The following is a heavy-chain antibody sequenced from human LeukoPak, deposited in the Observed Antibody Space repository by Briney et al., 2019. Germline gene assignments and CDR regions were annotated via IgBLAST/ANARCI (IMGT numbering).Heavy chain of an antibody. CDR1: GFTFSDYY. CDR2: ISSSGSTI. Sequence: GSLRLSCAASGFTFSDYYMSWIRQAPGKGLEWVSYISSSGSTIYYADSVKGRFTISRDNAKNSLYLQMNSLRAEDTAVYCCARGLGYYYDSSGYGGFDYWGQGTLVTVSS. CDR3: ARGLGYYYDSSGYGGFDY. J-gene: IGHJ4*02. V-gene: IGHV3-11*04. D-gene: IGHD3-22*01.